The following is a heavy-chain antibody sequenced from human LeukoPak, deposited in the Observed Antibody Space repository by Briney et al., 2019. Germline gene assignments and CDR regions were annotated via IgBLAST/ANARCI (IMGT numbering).Heavy chain of an antibody. D-gene: IGHD3-3*01. Sequence: PSETLSLTCTVSGGSISYYYWSWIRQPPGKGLEWIGYIHSTGTTNYNPSLKSRVSMSVDTSRNQFSLKLSSVTAADTAVYYCARGALGSGYYELDYWGQGTLVTVSS. CDR3: ARGALGSGYYELDY. CDR1: GGSISYYY. CDR2: IHSTGTT. J-gene: IGHJ4*02. V-gene: IGHV4-59*01.